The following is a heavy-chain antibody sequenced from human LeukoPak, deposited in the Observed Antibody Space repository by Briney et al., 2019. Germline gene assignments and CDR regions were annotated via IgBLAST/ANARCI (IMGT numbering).Heavy chain of an antibody. CDR2: LYNSGST. CDR3: ARVDSSDAGNFDY. Sequence: SETLSLTCTVSGGSISSYYWNWMRQPPGKGLEWIGYLYNSGSTNYNPSLKSRLTISVDMSKNQLSLKLSSVTAADTAVYYCARVDSSDAGNFDYWGQGTLVTVSS. CDR1: GGSISSYY. D-gene: IGHD2-15*01. J-gene: IGHJ4*02. V-gene: IGHV4-59*01.